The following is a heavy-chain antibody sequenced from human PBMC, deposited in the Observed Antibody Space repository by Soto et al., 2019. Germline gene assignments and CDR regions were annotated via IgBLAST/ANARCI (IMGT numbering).Heavy chain of an antibody. D-gene: IGHD6-13*01. Sequence: GGSLRLSCAASGFTFRSFTMNWVRQAPGKGLEWVSTISSNSAYIYYTDALRGRFTISRDNTKNSLHLQMNSLRAEDTAVYYCTRDASRDSSARGWFDPWGPGTLVTVS. CDR2: ISSNSAYI. CDR3: TRDASRDSSARGWFDP. V-gene: IGHV3-21*01. J-gene: IGHJ5*02. CDR1: GFTFRSFT.